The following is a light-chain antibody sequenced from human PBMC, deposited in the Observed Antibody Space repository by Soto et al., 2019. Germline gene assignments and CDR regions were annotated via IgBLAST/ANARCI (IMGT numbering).Light chain of an antibody. CDR3: QNFGT. V-gene: IGKV1-27*01. J-gene: IGKJ1*01. CDR2: GAS. Sequence: DIQMTQSPSSLSASVGDRVTITCRASHVIRHYVAWYQQKPGQVPRLLIYGASTLQSGVPSRFSGSDSGTDFTLTISNLQREDVATYYCQNFGTFGQGTKVDI. CDR1: HVIRHY.